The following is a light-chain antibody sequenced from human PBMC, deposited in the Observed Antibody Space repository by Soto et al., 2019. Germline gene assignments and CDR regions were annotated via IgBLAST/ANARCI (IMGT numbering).Light chain of an antibody. V-gene: IGLV6-57*02. CDR2: EDN. CDR1: SGSIASKY. Sequence: NFMLTQPHSVSESPGKTVTISCTGSSGSIASKYVQWYQQRPGSAPTTVIYEDNKRPSGVPDRFSGSVDTSSNSASLIISGLKTEDEADYYCQSHDTTNVVFGRGTKLTVL. CDR3: QSHDTTNVV. J-gene: IGLJ3*02.